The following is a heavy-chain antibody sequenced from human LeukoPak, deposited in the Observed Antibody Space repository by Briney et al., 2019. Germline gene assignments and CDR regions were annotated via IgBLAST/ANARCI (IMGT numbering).Heavy chain of an antibody. Sequence: SETLSLTCTVSGGSMSSYYWSWIRQPPGKGLEWIGYIYYSGSTNYNPSLKSRVTISVDTSKNQFSLKLSSVTAADTAVYYCAREWTYSSGFDYWGQGTLVTVSS. J-gene: IGHJ4*02. CDR1: GGSMSSYY. CDR2: IYYSGST. D-gene: IGHD6-19*01. CDR3: AREWTYSSGFDY. V-gene: IGHV4-59*01.